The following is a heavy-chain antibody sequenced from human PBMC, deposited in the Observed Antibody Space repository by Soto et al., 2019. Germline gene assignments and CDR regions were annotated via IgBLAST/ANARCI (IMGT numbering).Heavy chain of an antibody. Sequence: QVQLQESGPGLVKPSETLSLTCSVSGVSTSNHYWTWIRKPPGLGPEWIGCIYYRGSTNYNDSFNSRVPISVDTSKNQCSLKLSSVTTADTAVYYCARGGGSPYHDHEFDYWGQGILVTFSS. D-gene: IGHD2-2*01. CDR2: IYYRGST. CDR3: ARGGGSPYHDHEFDY. J-gene: IGHJ4*02. CDR1: GVSTSNHY. V-gene: IGHV4-59*11.